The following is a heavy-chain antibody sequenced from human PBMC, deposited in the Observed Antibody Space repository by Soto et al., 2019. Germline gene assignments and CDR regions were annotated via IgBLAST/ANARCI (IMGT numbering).Heavy chain of an antibody. J-gene: IGHJ6*02. Sequence: SVKVSCKASGGLFSTYAISWVRQAPGQGLEWMGGIIPVFATTYYAEKFEGRVTITADESTNTAYMELSSLRSEDTAVYYCARRGGYCSSTSCYTGMDYYYYGMDVLGQGTTVTVSS. V-gene: IGHV1-69*13. D-gene: IGHD2-2*02. CDR3: ARRGGYCSSTSCYTGMDYYYYGMDV. CDR2: IIPVFATT. CDR1: GGLFSTYA.